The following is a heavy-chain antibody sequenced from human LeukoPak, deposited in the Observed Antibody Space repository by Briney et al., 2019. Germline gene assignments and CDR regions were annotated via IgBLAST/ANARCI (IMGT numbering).Heavy chain of an antibody. CDR3: AKSRRGGYYPPNFDY. V-gene: IGHV3-23*01. J-gene: IGHJ4*02. CDR2: ISGSGGSK. D-gene: IGHD3-22*01. CDR1: GFTFSSYA. Sequence: GGSLRLSCAASGFTFSSYAMSWVRQAPGEGREWVSAISGSGGSKYYADSVKGRFTISRDNSKNTLYLQMNSLRAEDTAVYYCAKSRRGGYYPPNFDYWGQGTLVTVSS.